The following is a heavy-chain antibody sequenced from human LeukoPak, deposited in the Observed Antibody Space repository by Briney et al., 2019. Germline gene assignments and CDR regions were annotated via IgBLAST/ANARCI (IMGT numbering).Heavy chain of an antibody. CDR2: INHSGST. CDR3: ARGGLAGSGWYKRGYFRFDY. V-gene: IGHV4-34*01. J-gene: IGHJ4*02. D-gene: IGHD6-19*01. CDR1: GFTFSDYY. Sequence: KPGGSLRLSCTASGFTFSDYYMSWIRQPPGKGLEWIGEINHSGSTNYNPSLKSRVTISVDTSKNQFSLKLSSVTAADTAVYYCARGGLAGSGWYKRGYFRFDYWGQGTLVTVSS.